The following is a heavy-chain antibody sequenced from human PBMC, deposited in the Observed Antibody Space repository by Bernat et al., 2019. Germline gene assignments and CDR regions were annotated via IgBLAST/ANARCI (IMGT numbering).Heavy chain of an antibody. D-gene: IGHD3-9*01. J-gene: IGHJ5*02. CDR1: GFTFSSYK. CDR2: ISSSGDTT. V-gene: IGHV3-48*03. CDR3: ARGYYDLLTASYNWFGP. Sequence: EVQLVESGGGLVQPGGSLRLSCAASGFTFSSYKMNWVRQAPGKGLEWVSYISSSGDTTLYADSVKGRFTISRDNAKNSLFLQMNSLRAEDTAIYYCARGYYDLLTASYNWFGPWGQGTLVTVSS.